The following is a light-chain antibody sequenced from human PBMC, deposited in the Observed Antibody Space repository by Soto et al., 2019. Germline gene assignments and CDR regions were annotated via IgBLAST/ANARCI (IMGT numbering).Light chain of an antibody. CDR2: AAS. Sequence: EIVLTQSPATLSLSPGERATLSCRASQTVFSYLAWYQYKPGQPPRLLIYAASNRATAIPARFSGSGYGTDSPLTLSSLEPEDFAVYYCQQRGNWPPMYTFGQGTRVEIK. CDR3: QQRGNWPPMYT. CDR1: QTVFSY. J-gene: IGKJ2*01. V-gene: IGKV3-11*01.